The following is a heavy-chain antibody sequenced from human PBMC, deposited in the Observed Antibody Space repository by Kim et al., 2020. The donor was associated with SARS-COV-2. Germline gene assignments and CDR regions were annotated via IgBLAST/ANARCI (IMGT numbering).Heavy chain of an antibody. CDR1: GGSISSSSYY. Sequence: SETLSLTCTVSGGSISSSSYYWGWIRQPPGKGLEWIGSIYYSGSTYYNPSLKSRVTISVDTSKNQFSLKLSSVTAADTAVYYCARCVGYSYGAALIDYWGQGTLVTVSS. J-gene: IGHJ4*02. CDR2: IYYSGST. D-gene: IGHD5-18*01. V-gene: IGHV4-39*01. CDR3: ARCVGYSYGAALIDY.